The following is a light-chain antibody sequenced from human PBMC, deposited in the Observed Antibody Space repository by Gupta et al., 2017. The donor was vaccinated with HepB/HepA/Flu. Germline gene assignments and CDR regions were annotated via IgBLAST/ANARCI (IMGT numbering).Light chain of an antibody. CDR1: QSVSSNY. J-gene: IGKJ1*01. CDR2: AAS. CDR3: QQYGSSPRT. V-gene: IGKV3-20*01. Sequence: EIVLTPSPGTLSLSPGERATVSCRASQSVSSNYVAWYQQKPGQAPRLLIFAASTRAPGIPDRFSGSGSGTDFTLTISRLEPEDFAVYSCQQYGSSPRTFGQGTKVEIK.